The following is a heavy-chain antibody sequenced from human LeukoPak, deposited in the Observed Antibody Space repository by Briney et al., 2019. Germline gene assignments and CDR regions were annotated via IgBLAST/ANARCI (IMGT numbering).Heavy chain of an antibody. J-gene: IGHJ5*02. CDR2: IIPIFGIA. CDR3: AREVKGGCDRLNWFDP. Sequence: SVKVSCKASGGTFSSYAISWVRQAPGQGLEWMGRIIPIFGIANYAQKFQGKVTITADKSTSTAYMELSSLRSEDTAVYYCAREVKGGCDRLNWFDPWGQGTLVTVSS. D-gene: IGHD5-12*01. CDR1: GGTFSSYA. V-gene: IGHV1-69*04.